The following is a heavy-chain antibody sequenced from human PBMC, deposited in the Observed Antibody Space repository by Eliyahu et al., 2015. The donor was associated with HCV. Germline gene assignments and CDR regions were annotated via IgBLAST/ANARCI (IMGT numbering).Heavy chain of an antibody. D-gene: IGHD1-14*01. CDR2: IRYDEGQI. Sequence: QVQLVESGGGVVQPGGSLRLSXVGSGLXXXTYGMHWVRQAPGKGLEGVAFIRYDEGQIYYVDSVKGRFTISRDNSKNALYLQMNSLRPDDTAIYYCAKDLGKRKDDAFDIWGQGTTVIVSS. V-gene: IGHV3-30*02. J-gene: IGHJ3*02. CDR3: AKDLGKRKDDAFDI. CDR1: GLXXXTYG.